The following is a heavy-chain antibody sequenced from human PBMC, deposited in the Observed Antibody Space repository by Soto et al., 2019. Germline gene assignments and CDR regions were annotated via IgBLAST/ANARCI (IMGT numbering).Heavy chain of an antibody. D-gene: IGHD6-19*01. CDR3: AKVQYSSGWPYYFDY. CDR2: ISGSGGST. V-gene: IGHV3-23*01. CDR1: GFPFSSYA. Sequence: GGSLRLSCAASGFPFSSYAMSWVRQAPGKGLEWVSAISGSGGSTYYADSVKGRFTISRDNSKNTLYLQMNSLRAEDTAVYYCAKVQYSSGWPYYFDYWGQGTLVTVSS. J-gene: IGHJ4*02.